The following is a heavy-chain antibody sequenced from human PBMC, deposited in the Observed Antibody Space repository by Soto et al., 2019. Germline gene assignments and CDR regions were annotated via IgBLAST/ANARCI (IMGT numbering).Heavy chain of an antibody. D-gene: IGHD1-1*01. CDR1: GFTFSSYG. V-gene: IGHV3-30*18. CDR2: ISYDGSNK. CDR3: AKDQIVTTGTIFHPPGYYGMDV. J-gene: IGHJ6*02. Sequence: PVGSLRLSCAASGFTFSSYGMHWVRQAPGKGLEWVAVISYDGSNKYYADSVKGRFTISRDNSKNTLYLQMNSLRAEDTAVYYCAKDQIVTTGTIFHPPGYYGMDVWGQGTTVTVSS.